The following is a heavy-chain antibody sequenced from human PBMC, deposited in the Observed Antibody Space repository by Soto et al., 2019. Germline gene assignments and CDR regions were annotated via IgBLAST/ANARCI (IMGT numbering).Heavy chain of an antibody. V-gene: IGHV4-59*01. J-gene: IGHJ4*02. CDR1: GGSISSYY. CDR3: ARYRREAVAGYTLDN. CDR2: IYYSGST. D-gene: IGHD6-13*01. Sequence: PSETLSLTCTVSGGSISSYYWSWIQQPPGKGLEWIGYIYYSGSTNYNPSLKSRVTISEDTSKSQFSLKVNSMTAADTAVYYCARYRREAVAGYTLDNWGQGILVTVSS.